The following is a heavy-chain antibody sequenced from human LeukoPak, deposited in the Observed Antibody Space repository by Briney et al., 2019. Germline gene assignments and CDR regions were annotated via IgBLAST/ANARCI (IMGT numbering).Heavy chain of an antibody. CDR3: AGNNYASGTFLVY. CDR2: IYSGGST. J-gene: IGHJ4*02. V-gene: IGHV3-66*02. Sequence: GGSLRLSCAASGFTVGSNYMNWFRQAPGKGFEWVSSIYSGGSTDYADSVKGRFTISRDSSKNTVYLQMNSLRSDDTAVYFCAGNNYASGTFLVYWGQGTLVTVSS. D-gene: IGHD3-10*01. CDR1: GFTVGSNY.